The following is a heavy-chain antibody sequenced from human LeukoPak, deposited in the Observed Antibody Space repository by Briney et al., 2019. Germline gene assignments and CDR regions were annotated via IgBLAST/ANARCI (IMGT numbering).Heavy chain of an antibody. CDR3: ARPLHLGADAFDI. D-gene: IGHD1-26*01. CDR2: INHRGST. Sequence: PSETLSLTCAVYGGSFNDYYWSWIRQPPGKGLEWIGEINHRGSTSYSPSLESRVPISRDTSKNQFSLKLSSVTAADTAVYYCARPLHLGADAFDIWGQGTMVTVSS. CDR1: GGSFNDYY. J-gene: IGHJ3*02. V-gene: IGHV4-34*01.